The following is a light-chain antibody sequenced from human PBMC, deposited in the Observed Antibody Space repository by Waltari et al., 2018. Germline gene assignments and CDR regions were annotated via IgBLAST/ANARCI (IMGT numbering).Light chain of an antibody. Sequence: DIVLTQSPGPLSSSPGHRATLSCRTSQSVGRTLAWYQQRPGHAPSLLIYDASSRATGIPDRFSGSGSGTDFSLTISRLEPEDFAVYYCQKYGTRPATFGQGTKVEVK. V-gene: IGKV3-20*01. CDR2: DAS. J-gene: IGKJ1*01. CDR3: QKYGTRPAT. CDR1: QSVGRT.